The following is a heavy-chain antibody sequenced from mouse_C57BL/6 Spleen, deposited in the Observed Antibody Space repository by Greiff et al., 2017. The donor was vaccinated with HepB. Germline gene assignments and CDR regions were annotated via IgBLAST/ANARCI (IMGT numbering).Heavy chain of an antibody. V-gene: IGHV5-4*03. Sequence: EVKLVESGGGLVKPGGSLKLSCAASGFTFSSYAMSWVRQTPEKRLEWVATISDGGSYTYYPDNVKGRFTISRDNAKNNLYLQKSHLKSEDTARYYCAEDDRYYGSSYRYFDVWGTGTTVTVSS. CDR3: AEDDRYYGSSYRYFDV. CDR2: ISDGGSYT. CDR1: GFTFSSYA. D-gene: IGHD1-1*01. J-gene: IGHJ1*03.